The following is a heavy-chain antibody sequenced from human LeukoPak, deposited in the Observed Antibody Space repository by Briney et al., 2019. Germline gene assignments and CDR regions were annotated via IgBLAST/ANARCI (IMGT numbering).Heavy chain of an antibody. D-gene: IGHD3-9*01. CDR2: ISSSSSYI. J-gene: IGHJ6*02. V-gene: IGHV3-21*01. CDR1: GFTFSSYS. Sequence: GGSLRLSCAASGFTFSSYSMNWVRQAPGKGLEWVSSISSSSSYIYYADSVKGRFTISRDNAKNSLYLQMNSLRAEDTAVYYCARAGDILTPYGMDVWGQGTTVTVSS. CDR3: ARAGDILTPYGMDV.